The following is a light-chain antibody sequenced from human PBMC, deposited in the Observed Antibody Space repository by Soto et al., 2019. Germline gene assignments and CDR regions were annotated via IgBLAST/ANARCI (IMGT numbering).Light chain of an antibody. V-gene: IGKV3-20*01. Sequence: EIVLTQSPGTLSLSPGESATLSCRASESVCTSCIAWYQQKPGQPPRLLLYDVSSRATGIPDRFSGSGSGTDFTLSISRLEPEDFAVYYCLQYGGSPRTFGRGTKVEIK. CDR1: ESVCTSC. CDR3: LQYGGSPRT. CDR2: DVS. J-gene: IGKJ1*01.